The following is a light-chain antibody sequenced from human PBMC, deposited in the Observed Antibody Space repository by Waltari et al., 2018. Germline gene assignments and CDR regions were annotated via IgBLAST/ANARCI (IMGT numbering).Light chain of an antibody. CDR3: HSRDASGVGGS. J-gene: IGLJ2*01. CDR1: SLRSHY. V-gene: IGLV3-19*01. Sequence: SSELTQDPTVSVAMGQTVRITCQGDSLRSHYASWYQQRPGQAPILVFSGNNNRPSGVPDRFSGSSSDNTAVLTITGAQAEDEASYYCHSRDASGVGGSFGGGTKLTVL. CDR2: GNN.